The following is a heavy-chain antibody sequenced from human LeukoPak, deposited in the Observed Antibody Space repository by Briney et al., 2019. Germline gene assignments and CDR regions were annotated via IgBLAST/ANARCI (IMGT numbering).Heavy chain of an antibody. CDR2: INPNSGGT. Sequence: ASVKVSCKASGYTFTGYYMHWVRQAPGQGLEWMGWINPNSGGTNYAQNFQGRVTMTTDTSTSTAYMELRSLRSDDTAVYYCAREGRYGSGSYRYYYYCMDVWGKGTTVTVSS. D-gene: IGHD3-10*01. CDR1: GYTFTGYY. J-gene: IGHJ6*03. V-gene: IGHV1-2*02. CDR3: AREGRYGSGSYRYYYYCMDV.